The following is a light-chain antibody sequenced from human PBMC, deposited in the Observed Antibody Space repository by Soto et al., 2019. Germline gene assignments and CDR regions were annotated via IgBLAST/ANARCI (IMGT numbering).Light chain of an antibody. Sequence: QSALTQPASVSGSPGQSITISCTGTSSDVGSYNLVSWFQQHPGKAPKLMIYEGNKRPSGVSNRFSGSKSGNTASLTISGLQAEDEADYYCSSYTSRSTLDYVFGSGTKVTVL. CDR3: SSYTSRSTLDYV. CDR1: SSDVGSYNL. V-gene: IGLV2-14*02. CDR2: EGN. J-gene: IGLJ1*01.